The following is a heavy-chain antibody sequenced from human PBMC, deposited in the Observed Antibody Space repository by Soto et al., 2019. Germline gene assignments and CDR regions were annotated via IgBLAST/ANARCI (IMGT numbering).Heavy chain of an antibody. V-gene: IGHV3-30*18. CDR1: GFTFGTYG. Sequence: SLRLSCLASGFTFGTYGIHWVRQAPGKGLQWVALISYEGSNTYYADSVKGRFTISRDNAKNSLYLQMNSLRAEDTALYYCAKSHTTSGWYVTTDYWGQGTRVTVSS. CDR2: ISYEGSNT. D-gene: IGHD6-19*01. J-gene: IGHJ4*02. CDR3: AKSHTTSGWYVTTDY.